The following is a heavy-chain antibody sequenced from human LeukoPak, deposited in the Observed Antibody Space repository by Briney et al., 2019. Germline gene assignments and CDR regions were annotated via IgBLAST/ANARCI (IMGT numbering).Heavy chain of an antibody. CDR1: GCSISSSSYY. Sequence: SETLSLTCTVSGCSISSSSYYWGWIRQPPGKGLECIGYIYYSGSTNYNPSLKSRVTISVDTSKNQFSLTLSSVTAADTAVYYCARRSRDGYNKEYYFDYWGPGTLVTVSS. CDR3: ARRSRDGYNKEYYFDY. V-gene: IGHV4-61*05. CDR2: IYYSGST. J-gene: IGHJ4*02. D-gene: IGHD5-24*01.